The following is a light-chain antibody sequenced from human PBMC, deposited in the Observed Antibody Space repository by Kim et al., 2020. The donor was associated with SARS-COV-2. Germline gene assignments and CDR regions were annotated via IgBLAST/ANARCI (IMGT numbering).Light chain of an antibody. CDR3: QQYGTSPPT. V-gene: IGKV3-20*01. J-gene: IGKJ1*01. Sequence: SPGESATLSCRASLTVSSNYLAWYQQRPGQAPRLLIHGASSVATGIPDRFSGSGSGTDFILTISRLDPEDFAVYYCQQYGTSPPTFGQGTKVDIK. CDR2: GAS. CDR1: LTVSSNY.